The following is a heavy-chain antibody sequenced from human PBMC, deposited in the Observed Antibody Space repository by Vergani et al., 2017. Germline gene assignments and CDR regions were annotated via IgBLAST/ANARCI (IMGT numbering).Heavy chain of an antibody. D-gene: IGHD2-15*01. CDR1: GYSISSSSYY. J-gene: IGHJ6*02. CDR2: IYYSGST. Sequence: QVQLQESGPGLVKPSETLSLTCAVSGYSISSSSYYWGWIRQPPGKGLEWIGCIYYSGSTYYNPSLKSRVTISVDTSKNQFSLKLSSVTAADTAVYYCARQARGYCSGGSCYSYYYYGMDVWGQGTTVTVSS. V-gene: IGHV4-39*01. CDR3: ARQARGYCSGGSCYSYYYYGMDV.